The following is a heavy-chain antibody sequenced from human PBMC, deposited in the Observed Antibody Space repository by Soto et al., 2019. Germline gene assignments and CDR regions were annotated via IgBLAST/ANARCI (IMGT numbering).Heavy chain of an antibody. CDR3: GRGRGSYSFDY. Sequence: EVQLLESGGGLVQPGGSLRLSCEASGFTFSGYAMNWVRQAPGKGLEWVASISGSGTTTYYADSVKGRFTIARDNSKNTLYLQMHSLRAEDTAVYYCGRGRGSYSFDYCGQGTLITVSS. D-gene: IGHD3-16*01. CDR1: GFTFSGYA. CDR2: ISGSGTTT. V-gene: IGHV3-23*01. J-gene: IGHJ4*02.